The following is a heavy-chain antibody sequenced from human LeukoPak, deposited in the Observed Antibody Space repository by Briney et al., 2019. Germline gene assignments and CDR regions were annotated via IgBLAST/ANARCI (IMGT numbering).Heavy chain of an antibody. V-gene: IGHV3-33*01. J-gene: IGHJ4*02. D-gene: IGHD1-1*01. CDR2: IWYDGSNK. CDR1: GFTFSSYG. CDR3: ARDKEVSTGTFDY. Sequence: GGSLRLSCAASGFTFSSYGMHWVRQAPGKGLEWVAVIWYDGSNKYYADSVKGRFTISRDNSKNTLYLQMNSLRAEDTAVYYCARDKEVSTGTFDYWGQGTVVTVSS.